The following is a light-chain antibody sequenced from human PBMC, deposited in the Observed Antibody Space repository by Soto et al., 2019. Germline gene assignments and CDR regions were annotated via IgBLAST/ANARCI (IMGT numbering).Light chain of an antibody. CDR3: QKYYRTPRP. J-gene: IGKJ1*01. CDR2: WAS. V-gene: IGKV4-1*01. CDR1: HLQLYGSDNKNY. Sequence: DIEMRWSPESLAVSVGERATITGRSSHLQLYGSDNKNYLAWYQHKPGPPPKLLLYWASTRESGVPARFSGSGSATDFTLTISSLQAEDVAVYYCQKYYRTPRPFGQGTKVDIK.